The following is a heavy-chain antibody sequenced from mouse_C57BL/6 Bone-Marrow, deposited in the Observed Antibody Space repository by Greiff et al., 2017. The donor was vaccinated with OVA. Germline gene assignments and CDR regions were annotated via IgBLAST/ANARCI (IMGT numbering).Heavy chain of an antibody. Sequence: VQLQQSGPELVKPGASVKISCKASGYAFSSSWMNWVKQRPGKGLEWIGRIYPGDGDTNYNGKFKGKATLTADKSSSTAYMQLSSLTSEDSAVYFCARRNYYGSSGWYFDVWGTGTTVTVSS. CDR2: IYPGDGDT. CDR1: GYAFSSSW. CDR3: ARRNYYGSSGWYFDV. D-gene: IGHD1-1*01. V-gene: IGHV1-82*01. J-gene: IGHJ1*03.